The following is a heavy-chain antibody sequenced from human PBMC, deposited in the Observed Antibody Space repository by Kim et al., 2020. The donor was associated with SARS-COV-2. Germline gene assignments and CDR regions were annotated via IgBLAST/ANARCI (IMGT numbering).Heavy chain of an antibody. V-gene: IGHV4-59*01. CDR2: IYYSGST. D-gene: IGHD3-10*01. CDR3: ARVKEGFFYGSGRYYFDY. CDR1: GGSISSYY. J-gene: IGHJ4*02. Sequence: SETLSLTCTVSGGSISSYYWSWIRQPPGKGLEWIGYIYYSGSTNYNPSLKSRVTISVDTSKNQFSLKLSSVTAADTAVYYCARVKEGFFYGSGRYYFDYWGQGTLVTVSS.